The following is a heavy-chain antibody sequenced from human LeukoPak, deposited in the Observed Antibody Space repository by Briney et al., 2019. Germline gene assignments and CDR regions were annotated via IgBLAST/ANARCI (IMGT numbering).Heavy chain of an antibody. CDR2: ISTSSSTI. CDR1: GFTFSSYS. D-gene: IGHD4-17*01. V-gene: IGHV3-48*01. CDR3: ARDLFYGDYAALGPFDI. Sequence: GGSLRLACAADGFTFSSYSMKWVRQAPGRGLEWVSYISTSSSTIYYADSVKGRFTISRDNSKNTLYLQMNSLRAEDTAVYYCARDLFYGDYAALGPFDIWGQGTMVTVSS. J-gene: IGHJ3*02.